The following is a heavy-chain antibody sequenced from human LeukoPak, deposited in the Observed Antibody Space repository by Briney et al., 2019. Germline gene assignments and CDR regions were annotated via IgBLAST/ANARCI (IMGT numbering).Heavy chain of an antibody. J-gene: IGHJ4*02. Sequence: SETLSPTCTVSGGSISSGGYYWSWIRQHPGKGLEWIGYIYYSGSTYYNPSLKSRVTISVDTSKNQFSLKLSSGTAADTAVYYCAREDIVVVPAAFDYWGQGTLVTVSS. D-gene: IGHD2-2*01. CDR2: IYYSGST. CDR1: GGSISSGGYY. V-gene: IGHV4-31*03. CDR3: AREDIVVVPAAFDY.